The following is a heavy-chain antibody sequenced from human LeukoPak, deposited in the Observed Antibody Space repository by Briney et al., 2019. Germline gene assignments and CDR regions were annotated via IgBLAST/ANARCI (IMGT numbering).Heavy chain of an antibody. V-gene: IGHV3-9*01. D-gene: IGHD6-19*01. CDR1: GFTFSSYG. CDR2: ISWNSGSI. Sequence: GGSLRLSCAASGFTFSSYGMHWVRQPPGKGLEWVSGISWNSGSIDYADSVKGRFTISRDNAKNSLYLQMNSLRVEDTAFYYCAKDNRRHYTSGPNPDSLHWGQGALVTVSS. CDR3: AKDNRRHYTSGPNPDSLH. J-gene: IGHJ4*02.